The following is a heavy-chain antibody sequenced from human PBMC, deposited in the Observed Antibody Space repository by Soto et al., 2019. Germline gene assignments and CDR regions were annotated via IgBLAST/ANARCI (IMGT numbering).Heavy chain of an antibody. D-gene: IGHD3-10*01. Sequence: GGSLRLSCAASGFTFSSYWMYWVRQAPGEGLVCVSRISSGGGSTYYADSVKGRFTISRDNAKNTLYLQMNSLRAEDTAVYYCAKDLEYYYGSGSYYYYYGMDVWGQGTTVTVSS. CDR2: ISSGGGST. CDR3: AKDLEYYYGSGSYYYYYGMDV. J-gene: IGHJ6*02. V-gene: IGHV3-74*01. CDR1: GFTFSSYW.